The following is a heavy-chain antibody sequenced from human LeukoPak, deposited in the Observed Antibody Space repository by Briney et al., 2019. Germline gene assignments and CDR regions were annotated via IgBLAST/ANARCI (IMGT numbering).Heavy chain of an antibody. CDR3: ARAYCSGGSCYLVDY. D-gene: IGHD2-15*01. CDR2: IYHGGST. J-gene: IGHJ4*02. CDR1: GGSISGSNW. Sequence: SGTLSLTCAVSGGSISGSNWWSWVGQPPGKGLDWIGEIYHGGSTNYNPSLKSRVTISVDKSKNQFSLKLSSVTAADTAVYYCARAYCSGGSCYLVDYWGQGTLVTVSS. V-gene: IGHV4-4*02.